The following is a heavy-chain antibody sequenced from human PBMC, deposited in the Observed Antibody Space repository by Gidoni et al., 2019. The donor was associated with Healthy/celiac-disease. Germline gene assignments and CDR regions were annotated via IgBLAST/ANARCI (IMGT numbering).Heavy chain of an antibody. J-gene: IGHJ4*02. CDR3: AIGRNWNYVGGFDY. CDR2: ISGSGGST. CDR1: GFTLSSYA. D-gene: IGHD1-7*01. V-gene: IGHV3-23*01. Sequence: EVQLLESGGGWVQHGGSLGLSCAASGFTLSSYAMSWVRQAPGKGLEWVSAISGSGGSTYYADSVKGRFTISRDNSKNTLYLQMNSLRAEDTAVYYCAIGRNWNYVGGFDYWGQGTLVTVSS.